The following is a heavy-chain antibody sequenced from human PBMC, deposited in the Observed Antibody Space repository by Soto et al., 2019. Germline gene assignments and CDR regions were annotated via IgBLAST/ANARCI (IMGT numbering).Heavy chain of an antibody. Sequence: EVQLLESGGGLVQPGGSLRLSCAASGFTFNSYAMSWVRQAPGKGLEWVSAISGSGGSTYYADSVKGRFTISRDNSKNTLYLQMNSLRAEDTAVYYCAKDVGLIAAAGRRGLFDYWGQGTLVTVSS. CDR3: AKDVGLIAAAGRRGLFDY. CDR2: ISGSGGST. CDR1: GFTFNSYA. J-gene: IGHJ4*02. D-gene: IGHD6-13*01. V-gene: IGHV3-23*01.